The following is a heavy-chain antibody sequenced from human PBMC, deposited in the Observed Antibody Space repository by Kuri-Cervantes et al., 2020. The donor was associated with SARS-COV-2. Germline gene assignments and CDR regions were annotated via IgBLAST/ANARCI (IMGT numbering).Heavy chain of an antibody. J-gene: IGHJ3*02. V-gene: IGHV3-21*04. CDR1: GLTFSYYS. CDR3: ANCGWGFLEWHPDFAFDI. CDR2: ISSSGSFI. D-gene: IGHD3-3*01. Sequence: GESLKISCRDSGLTFSYYSMDWVRQAPGKGLEWVSSISSSGSFIFNADSVKGRFTISRDNAKNSLYLQMNSLRAEDTAVYFCANCGWGFLEWHPDFAFDIWGQGTMVTVSS.